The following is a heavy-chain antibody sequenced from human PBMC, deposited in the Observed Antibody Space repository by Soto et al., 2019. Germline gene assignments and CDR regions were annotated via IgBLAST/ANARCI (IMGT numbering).Heavy chain of an antibody. J-gene: IGHJ3*02. V-gene: IGHV3-7*01. CDR1: GFTFSSYW. CDR2: IKQDGSEK. Sequence: GESLKISCAASGFTFSSYWMSWVRQAPGKGLEWVANIKQDGSEKYYVDSVKGRFTISRDNAKNSLYLQMNSLRAEDTAVYYCARDPPIALSRDAFDIWGQGTMVTVSS. CDR3: ARDPPIALSRDAFDI.